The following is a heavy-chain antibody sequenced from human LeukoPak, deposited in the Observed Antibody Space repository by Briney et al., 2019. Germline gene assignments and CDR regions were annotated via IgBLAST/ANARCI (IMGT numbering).Heavy chain of an antibody. CDR2: IKQDGSEQ. CDR3: ARVGPSYYYYYMDA. V-gene: IGHV3-7*01. CDR1: GFTFSSSW. J-gene: IGHJ6*03. Sequence: PGGSLRLSCSASGFTFSSSWMTWVRQAPGKGLEWVANIKQDGSEQYTADSLKGRFTISRDNDKKLVFLQMNSLRVDDTAVYYCARVGPSYYYYYMDAWANGTTVIVSS.